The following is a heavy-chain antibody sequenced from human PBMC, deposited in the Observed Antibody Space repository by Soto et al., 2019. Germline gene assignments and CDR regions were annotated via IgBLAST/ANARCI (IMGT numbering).Heavy chain of an antibody. CDR1: GFTFSTYS. Sequence: EVQLVESGGGLVKPGGSLRLSCAASGFTFSTYSMNWVRQAPGKGLEWVSSISSSSSYIYYADSVKGRSTISRDNGKNSLYRQMDRLRAEDTAVYYCASSPSVLLWVGEPGVFDYWGQGTLVTVSS. V-gene: IGHV3-21*01. D-gene: IGHD3-10*01. J-gene: IGHJ4*02. CDR3: ASSPSVLLWVGEPGVFDY. CDR2: ISSSSSYI.